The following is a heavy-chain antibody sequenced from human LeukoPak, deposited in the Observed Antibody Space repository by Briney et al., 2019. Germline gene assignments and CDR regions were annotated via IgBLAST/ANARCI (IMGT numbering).Heavy chain of an antibody. V-gene: IGHV4-30-4*08. D-gene: IGHD6-13*01. CDR1: GGSISSGDYY. CDR3: ARDSSSWYTYSYYGMDV. Sequence: SETLSLTCTVSGGSISSGDYYWSWIRQPPGKGLEWIGYIYYSGSTYYNPSLKSRVTISVDTSKDQFSLKLSSVTAADTAVYYCARDSSSWYTYSYYGMDVWGQGTTVTVSS. J-gene: IGHJ6*02. CDR2: IYYSGST.